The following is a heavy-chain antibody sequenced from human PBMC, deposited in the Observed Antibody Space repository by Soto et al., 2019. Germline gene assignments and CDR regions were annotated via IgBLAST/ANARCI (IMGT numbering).Heavy chain of an antibody. J-gene: IGHJ5*02. CDR2: IYHSGST. CDR3: AREPNYYDSLNWFDP. D-gene: IGHD3-22*01. CDR1: GGSISSGGYS. V-gene: IGHV4-30-2*01. Sequence: SETLSLTCAVSGGSISSGGYSWSWIRQPPGKGLEWIGYIYHSGSTYYNPSLKSRVTISVDRSKNQFSMKLSSVTAADTAVYYCAREPNYYDSLNWFDPWGQGTLVTVSS.